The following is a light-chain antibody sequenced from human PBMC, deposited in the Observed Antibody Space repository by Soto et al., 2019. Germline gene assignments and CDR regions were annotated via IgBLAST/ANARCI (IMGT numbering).Light chain of an antibody. CDR3: QQYNNWPPIT. J-gene: IGKJ5*01. V-gene: IGKV3-15*01. CDR2: DAS. CDR1: QRVSSN. Sequence: EIVMTQSPATLSVSPGERATLSCRASQRVSSNLAWYQQNPGQAPRLLIYDASSRATGIPARFSGSGSGMEFTLTISSLQSEDFAVYYCQQYNNWPPITFGQGTRLEIK.